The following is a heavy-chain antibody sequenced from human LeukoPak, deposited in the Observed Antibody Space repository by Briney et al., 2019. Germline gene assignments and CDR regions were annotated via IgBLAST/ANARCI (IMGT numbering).Heavy chain of an antibody. CDR3: ARDRTTVTTSWFDP. CDR1: GFTFSSYA. CDR2: ISGSGGST. V-gene: IGHV3-23*01. J-gene: IGHJ5*02. D-gene: IGHD4-11*01. Sequence: GGSLRLSCAASGFTFSSYATSWVRQAPGKGLEWVSFISGSGGSTYYADSVKGRFTISRDNSKSTVFVQMNSLRAEDTAVYYCARDRTTVTTSWFDPWGRGTLVTVSS.